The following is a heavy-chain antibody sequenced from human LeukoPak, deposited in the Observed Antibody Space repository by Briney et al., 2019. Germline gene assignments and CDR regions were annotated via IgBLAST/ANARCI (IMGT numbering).Heavy chain of an antibody. CDR2: IFYSGST. CDR1: GGSISSSSYY. CDR3: ARYCSSTSCYYRWFDP. J-gene: IGHJ5*02. V-gene: IGHV4-39*07. Sequence: PSETLSLTCTVSGGSISSSSYYWGWIRQPPGKGLEWIGSIFYSGSTYYNPSLKSRVTISVDTSKNQFSLKLSSVTAADTAVYYCARYCSSTSCYYRWFDPWGQGTLVTVSS. D-gene: IGHD2-2*01.